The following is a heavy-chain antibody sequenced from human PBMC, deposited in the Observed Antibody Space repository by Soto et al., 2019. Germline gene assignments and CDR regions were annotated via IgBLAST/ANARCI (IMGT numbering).Heavy chain of an antibody. D-gene: IGHD3-10*01. Sequence: QVQLQESGPRLVKPLQTLSLTCTVSGDSINSGDYYWSWIRQPSGRGLEWAGYSFYSGITDYNPSRKRRMTISGETSKNQFSLRLNSVTAADTAVYFCARWSGVGVAGMDVWGQGTTVSVSS. CDR3: ARWSGVGVAGMDV. J-gene: IGHJ6*02. CDR1: GDSINSGDYY. CDR2: SFYSGIT. V-gene: IGHV4-30-4*01.